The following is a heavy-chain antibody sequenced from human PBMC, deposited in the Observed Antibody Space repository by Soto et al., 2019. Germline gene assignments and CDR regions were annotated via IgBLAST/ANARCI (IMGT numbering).Heavy chain of an antibody. V-gene: IGHV4-59*08. CDR1: GGSXSXYY. CDR2: IYYSGST. J-gene: IGHJ4*02. D-gene: IGHD3-10*01. Sequence: QXQLXESGPGLVKPSETLSLTCTVSGGSXSXYYWSWIRQPPGKGLEWIGYIYYSGSTNYNPSLKSRVTISVDTSKNQFSLKLNSMTAADTAVYYCARHNYGSGSTYFDYWGQGTLVTVSS. CDR3: ARHNYGSGSTYFDY.